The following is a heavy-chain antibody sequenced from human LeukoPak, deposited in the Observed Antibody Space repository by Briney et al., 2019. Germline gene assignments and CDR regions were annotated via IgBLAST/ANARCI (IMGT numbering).Heavy chain of an antibody. CDR1: GFTFSNYG. Sequence: QAGGSLRLSCAASGFTFSNYGMHWVRQAPGKGLEWVSVIWSDGKNKFYVDSVKGRFTISRDNSKNTLYLQMNSLRAEDTAVYYCAKDRVFRDIVVVVAAFDYWGQGTLVTVSS. CDR3: AKDRVFRDIVVVVAAFDY. D-gene: IGHD2-15*01. V-gene: IGHV3-33*06. J-gene: IGHJ4*02. CDR2: IWSDGKNK.